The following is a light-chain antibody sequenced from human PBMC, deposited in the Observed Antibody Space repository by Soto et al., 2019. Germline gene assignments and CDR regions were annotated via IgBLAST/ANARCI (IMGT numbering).Light chain of an antibody. CDR1: SSDIGASNF. CDR2: EAT. J-gene: IGLJ1*01. CDR3: ISYKTDDTFV. V-gene: IGLV2-14*01. Sequence: QSVLTQPPSVSGSPGQSITVSCTGTSSDIGASNFVSWYQHLPGRAPKVIIFEATNRPSGVSDRFSGSKAGITASLTLSGLQADDEGEYFCISYKTDDTFVFGTGTKVTVL.